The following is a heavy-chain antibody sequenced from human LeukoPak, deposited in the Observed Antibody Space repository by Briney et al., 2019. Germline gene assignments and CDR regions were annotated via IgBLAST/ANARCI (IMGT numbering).Heavy chain of an antibody. CDR3: ARVKGLSYCSSTSCLGDAFDT. CDR2: INPSGGST. D-gene: IGHD2-2*01. J-gene: IGHJ3*02. CDR1: GYTFTSYY. V-gene: IGHV1-46*03. Sequence: ASVKVSCKASGYTFTSYYMHWVRQAPGQGLEWMGIINPSGGSTSYAQKFQGRVTMTRDTSTSTVYMELSSLRSEDTAVYYCARVKGLSYCSSTSCLGDAFDTWGQGTMVTVSS.